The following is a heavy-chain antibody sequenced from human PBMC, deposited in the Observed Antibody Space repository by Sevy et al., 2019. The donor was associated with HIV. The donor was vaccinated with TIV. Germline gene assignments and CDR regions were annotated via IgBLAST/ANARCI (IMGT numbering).Heavy chain of an antibody. J-gene: IGHJ4*02. CDR3: ARDQPDASIAAAVLYYFDY. CDR2: INHSGST. V-gene: IGHV4-34*01. CDR1: GGSFSGYY. D-gene: IGHD6-13*01. Sequence: KQSQTLSLTCAVYGGSFSGYYWSWIRQPPGKGLEWIGEINHSGSTNYNPSLKSRVTISVDTSKNQFSLKLSSVTAADTAVYYCARDQPDASIAAAVLYYFDYWGQGTLVTVSS.